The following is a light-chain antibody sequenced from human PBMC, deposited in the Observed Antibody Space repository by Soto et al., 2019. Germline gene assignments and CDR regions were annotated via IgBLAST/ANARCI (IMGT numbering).Light chain of an antibody. J-gene: IGKJ5*01. CDR3: QQRNNWRDT. CDR1: QSVSNY. V-gene: IGKV3-11*01. CDR2: ETS. Sequence: EIVLTQSPGTLSLSPGERATLSCRASQSVSNYLSWYQQKPGLAPRLLMYETSRRATGIPARFSGSGSGTDFTPPISSLEPEDFAVYYCQQRNNWRDTFGQGTRLDIK.